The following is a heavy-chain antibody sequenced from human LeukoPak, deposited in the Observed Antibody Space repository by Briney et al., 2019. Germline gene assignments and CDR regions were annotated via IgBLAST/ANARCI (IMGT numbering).Heavy chain of an antibody. CDR1: GASIRSGDYY. J-gene: IGHJ3*02. Sequence: SQTLSPTCTVSGASIRSGDYYWSWIRQPPGKGLEWIGYIYDSGSTYYNPSLKSRITISVDTSENRFSLKLSSVTATDTAVYYCARDCSGGSCYGAFVIWGQGTMVTVSS. CDR3: ARDCSGGSCYGAFVI. CDR2: IYDSGST. D-gene: IGHD2-15*01. V-gene: IGHV4-30-4*01.